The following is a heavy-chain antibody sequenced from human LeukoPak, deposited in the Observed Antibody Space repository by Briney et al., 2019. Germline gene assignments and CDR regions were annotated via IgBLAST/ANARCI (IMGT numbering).Heavy chain of an antibody. V-gene: IGHV4-34*01. D-gene: IGHD6-19*01. Sequence: PSETLSLTCAVYGGSFSGYYWSWIRQPPGKGLEWIGEINHSGSTNYNPSLKSRVTISVDTSKNQFSLKLSSVTAADTAVYYCARGYNDWRWLGRKFDYWGQGTLVTVSS. CDR1: GGSFSGYY. CDR2: INHSGST. CDR3: ARGYNDWRWLGRKFDY. J-gene: IGHJ4*02.